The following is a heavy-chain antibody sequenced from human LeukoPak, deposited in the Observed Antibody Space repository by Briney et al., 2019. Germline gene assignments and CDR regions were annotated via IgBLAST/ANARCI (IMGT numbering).Heavy chain of an antibody. CDR2: IYYSVST. V-gene: IGHV4-39*07. CDR3: ARVLYYDSGNYRADY. Sequence: SETLSLTCTVSGGSISSSSYYWGWIRQPPGKGLEWIGSIYYSVSTYYNPSLKSRVTISIDTSKNQFSLKVSSVTAADTAVYYCARVLYYDSGNYRADYWGQGTLVTVSS. D-gene: IGHD3-10*01. CDR1: GGSISSSSYY. J-gene: IGHJ4*02.